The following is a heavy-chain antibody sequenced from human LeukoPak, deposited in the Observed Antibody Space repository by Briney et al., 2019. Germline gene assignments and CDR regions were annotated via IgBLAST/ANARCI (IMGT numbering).Heavy chain of an antibody. CDR1: GFTFSSYA. J-gene: IGHJ4*02. V-gene: IGHV3-15*01. D-gene: IGHD1-26*01. CDR2: IKAKAHGGTI. CDR3: TTDGVGVEGATYDN. Sequence: GGSLRLSCAASGFTFSSYAMSWVRQAPGKGLEWVGRIKAKAHGGTIEYAAPVKGRFTISRDDSKNTLYLQMNSLKTEDTAVYYCTTDGVGVEGATYDNWGQGTLVSVSS.